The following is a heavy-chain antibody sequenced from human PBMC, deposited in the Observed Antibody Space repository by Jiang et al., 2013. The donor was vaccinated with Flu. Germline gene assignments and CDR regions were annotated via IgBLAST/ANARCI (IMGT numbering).Heavy chain of an antibody. D-gene: IGHD5-24*01. J-gene: IGHJ2*01. V-gene: IGHV4-59*01. CDR2: IYYNGNT. Sequence: GLLKPSETLSLTCTVSGGSITNNYWSWIRQPPGKGLEYIGYIYYNGNTNYNPSLQSRVTISVDTSKNQFSLKLSSMTAADTAVYYCARPRRDGYLSLNYYFDLWGRGTLVTVSS. CDR1: GGSITNNY. CDR3: ARPRRDGYLSLNYYFDL.